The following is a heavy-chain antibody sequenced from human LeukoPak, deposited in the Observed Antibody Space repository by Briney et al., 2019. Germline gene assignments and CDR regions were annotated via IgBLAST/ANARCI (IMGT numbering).Heavy chain of an antibody. CDR2: IYSGGST. V-gene: IGHV3-66*01. Sequence: GGSLRLSCAASGFTVSSNYMSWVRQAPGKGLEWVSVIYSGGSTYYADSVKGRFTISRDNSKNTLYLQMNSLRAEDTAVYYCARDTVIAAAGSGDYWGQGTLVTVSS. CDR1: GFTVSSNY. D-gene: IGHD6-25*01. CDR3: ARDTVIAAAGSGDY. J-gene: IGHJ4*02.